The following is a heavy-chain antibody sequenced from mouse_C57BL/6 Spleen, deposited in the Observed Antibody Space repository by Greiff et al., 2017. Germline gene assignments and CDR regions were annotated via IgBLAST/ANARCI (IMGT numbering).Heavy chain of an antibody. CDR2: IYPSDSYT. CDR3: ARRIYYGSSYGFAY. V-gene: IGHV1-69*01. Sequence: QVQLQQPGAELVMPGASVKLSCKASGYTFTSYWMHWVKQRPGPGLEWIGEIYPSDSYTNYNQKFKGKSKLTVDKSSSTAYMQLSSLTSEDSAVYDCARRIYYGSSYGFAYWGQGTLVTVSA. D-gene: IGHD1-1*01. J-gene: IGHJ3*01. CDR1: GYTFTSYW.